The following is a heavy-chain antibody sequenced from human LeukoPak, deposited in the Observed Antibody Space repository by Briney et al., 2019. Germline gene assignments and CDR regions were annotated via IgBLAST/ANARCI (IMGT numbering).Heavy chain of an antibody. J-gene: IGHJ4*02. CDR2: IKQDGSEK. Sequence: GGSLRLSCAASGFTFSSYWTSWVRQAPGKGLEWVANIKQDGSEKYYVDSVKGRFTISRDNAKNSLYLQMNSLRAEDTAVYYCARGGDYWGQGTLVTVSS. D-gene: IGHD3-16*01. CDR1: GFTFSSYW. CDR3: ARGGDY. V-gene: IGHV3-7*01.